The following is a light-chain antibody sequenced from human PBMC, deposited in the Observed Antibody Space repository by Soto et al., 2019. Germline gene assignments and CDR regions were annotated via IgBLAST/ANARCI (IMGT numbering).Light chain of an antibody. J-gene: IGKJ1*01. V-gene: IGKV3-20*01. CDR1: QSVSSSY. CDR2: GAS. CDR3: QQYDSSPRT. Sequence: EIVLTQSPATLSVSPGERATLSCRASQSVSSSYLARYQQKPGQAPRLLISGASSRAADIPDRFSGSRSGTDFTLTINRLEPEDFAVYYCQQYDSSPRTFGQGTKVDIK.